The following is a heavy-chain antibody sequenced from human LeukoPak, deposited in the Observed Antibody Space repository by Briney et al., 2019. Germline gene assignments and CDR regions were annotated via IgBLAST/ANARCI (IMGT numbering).Heavy chain of an antibody. J-gene: IGHJ4*02. CDR2: ISGSGGST. CDR3: AKDSYSKGDY. V-gene: IGHV3-23*01. D-gene: IGHD5-18*01. CDR1: GFTFSTYA. Sequence: GGSLRLSCAASGFTFSTYAVNWVRQAPGKGLEWVSTISGSGGSTYYADSVKGRFTISRDNAKNSLYLQMNSLRAEDTGVYYCAKDSYSKGDYWGQGVLVTVSS.